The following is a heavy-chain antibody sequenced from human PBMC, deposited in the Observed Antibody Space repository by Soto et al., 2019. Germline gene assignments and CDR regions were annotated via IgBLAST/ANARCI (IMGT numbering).Heavy chain of an antibody. CDR3: ARDFVIGLDIYGN. CDR1: GFTFSMYA. V-gene: IGHV3-23*01. D-gene: IGHD5-12*01. J-gene: IGHJ4*02. CDR2: ISGSGGGT. Sequence: EVQLLESGGGLVQPGGSLRLSCAASGFTFSMYAMSWVRQAPGKGLEWVSSISGSGGGTYYADSVKGRFTVSRDNSKNTLYLQMNSLRAEDTAVYYCARDFVIGLDIYGNWGQGTLVTVSS.